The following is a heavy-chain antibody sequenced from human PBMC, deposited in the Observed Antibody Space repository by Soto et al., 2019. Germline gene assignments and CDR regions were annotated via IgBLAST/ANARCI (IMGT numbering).Heavy chain of an antibody. CDR3: ARDAPGVAPY. CDR1: GGSINSGDSY. CDR2: INYRGST. V-gene: IGHV4-31*03. D-gene: IGHD2-15*01. Sequence: QVQLQESGPGLVRPSQTLSLICTVSGGSINSGDSYWNWIRQHPEKGLEWIGYINYRGSTFYNPSLQSRLIISVDTSKNQFSLKLSSVTAADTAVYYCARDAPGVAPYWGQGTLVTVSS. J-gene: IGHJ4*02.